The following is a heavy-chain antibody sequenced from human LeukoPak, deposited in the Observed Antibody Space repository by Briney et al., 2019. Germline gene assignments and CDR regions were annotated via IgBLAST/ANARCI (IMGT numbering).Heavy chain of an antibody. CDR1: GYTFTGYY. CDR2: INPNSGGT. D-gene: IGHD2-15*01. Sequence: ASVKVSCKASGYTFTGYYMHWVRQAPGQGLEWMGWINPNSGGTNYAQKFQGRVTMTRDTSISTAYMELSRLRSDDTAVYYCARARYCSGGSCYFDYWGQGTWVTVSS. CDR3: ARARYCSGGSCYFDY. J-gene: IGHJ4*02. V-gene: IGHV1-2*02.